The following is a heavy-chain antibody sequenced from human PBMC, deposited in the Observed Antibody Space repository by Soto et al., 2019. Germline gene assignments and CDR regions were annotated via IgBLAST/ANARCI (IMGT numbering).Heavy chain of an antibody. V-gene: IGHV1-8*01. CDR2: MNPRSANT. CDR1: GYTFTNYD. Sequence: QVQLVQSGAEVKKPGASVKVSCKASGYTFTNYDINWVRQATGQGLEWMGWMNPRSANTGNAQKFQGRVTMTRDTSINTAYMELSSLGSEDTAVYYSAREPTVTDEKNDAFDFWGQGTMVTVSS. CDR3: AREPTVTDEKNDAFDF. J-gene: IGHJ3*01. D-gene: IGHD4-17*01.